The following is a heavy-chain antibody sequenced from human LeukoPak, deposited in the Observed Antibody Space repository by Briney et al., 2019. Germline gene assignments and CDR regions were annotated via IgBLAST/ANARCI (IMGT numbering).Heavy chain of an antibody. CDR1: GGTFSSYA. Sequence: SVKVSCKASGGTFSSYAISWVRQAPGQGLEWMGRIIPILGIANYAQKFQGRVTIIADKSTSTAYIELSSLRSEDTAVYYCARDSSGWTGDYWGQGTLVTVSS. CDR3: ARDSSGWTGDY. CDR2: IIPILGIA. D-gene: IGHD6-19*01. J-gene: IGHJ4*02. V-gene: IGHV1-69*04.